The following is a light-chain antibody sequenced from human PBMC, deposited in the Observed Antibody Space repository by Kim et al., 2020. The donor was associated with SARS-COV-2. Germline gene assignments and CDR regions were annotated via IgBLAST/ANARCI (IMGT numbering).Light chain of an antibody. CDR1: QSVFHGANNKNN. CDR3: QQYYSIPWT. Sequence: DIVMTQSPDSLAVSLGERATINYKSSQSVFHGANNKNNLAWYQQKPRQSPKLLIYWASTRESGVPDRFSGSGSGTDFTLTISSLQAEDVGVYYCQQYYSIPWTFGQGTKVDIK. J-gene: IGKJ1*01. CDR2: WAS. V-gene: IGKV4-1*01.